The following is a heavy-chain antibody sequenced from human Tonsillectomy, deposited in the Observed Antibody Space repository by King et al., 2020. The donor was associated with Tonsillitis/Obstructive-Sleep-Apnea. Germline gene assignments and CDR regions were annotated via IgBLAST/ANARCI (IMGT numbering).Heavy chain of an antibody. Sequence: VQLVESGAEVKKPGASVTVSCKPSGYTFTGYYMHWVRQAPGQGLEWMGWINPNSGDTYYAQKFQGRVTLTRDTSISTAYMELSRLRSDDTALYYCARERYSSAFDPWGQGTLVTVSS. D-gene: IGHD2-15*01. CDR3: ARERYSSAFDP. CDR1: GYTFTGYY. V-gene: IGHV1-2*02. J-gene: IGHJ5*02. CDR2: INPNSGDT.